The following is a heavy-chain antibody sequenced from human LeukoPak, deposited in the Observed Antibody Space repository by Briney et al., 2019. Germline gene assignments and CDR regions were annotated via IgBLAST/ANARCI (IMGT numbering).Heavy chain of an antibody. CDR3: ARGWRNYGAYYYDSSGYSEFDY. J-gene: IGHJ4*02. CDR1: GYTFTGYY. D-gene: IGHD3-22*01. CDR2: INPNSGGT. V-gene: IGHV1-2*02. Sequence: GASVKVSCKASGYTFTGYYMHWVRQAPGQGLEWIGWINPNSGGTNYAQKFQGRVTMTRDTSISTAYMELSRLRSDDTAVYYCARGWRNYGAYYYDSSGYSEFDYWGQGTLVTVSS.